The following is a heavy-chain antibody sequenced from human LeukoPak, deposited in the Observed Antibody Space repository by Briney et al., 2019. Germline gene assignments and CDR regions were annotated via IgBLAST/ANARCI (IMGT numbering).Heavy chain of an antibody. D-gene: IGHD7-27*01. V-gene: IGHV3-7*03. CDR1: GFTFSNYW. Sequence: GGSLRLSCAASGFTFSNYWMTWVRQAPGKGLQWVANVNQDGSEEYYVDSVKGRFTISRDNAKNSLYLQMNSLRVEDRAVYYCARVGKSEDHFDYWGLGTLVTVSS. CDR3: ARVGKSEDHFDY. CDR2: VNQDGSEE. J-gene: IGHJ4*02.